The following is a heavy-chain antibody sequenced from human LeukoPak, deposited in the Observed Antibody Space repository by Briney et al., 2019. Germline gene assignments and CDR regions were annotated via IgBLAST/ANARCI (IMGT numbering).Heavy chain of an antibody. V-gene: IGHV3-33*01. J-gene: IGHJ4*02. CDR1: GFTFSSYG. CDR2: IWYDGSNK. CDR3: ARGSWRRDGYNLAY. Sequence: GGSLRLSCAASGFTFSSYGMHWVRQAPGKGLEWVAVIWYDGSNKYYADPVKGRFTISRDNPKNTLYLQMNSLRAEDTAVYYCARGSWRRDGYNLAYWGQGTLVTVSS. D-gene: IGHD5-24*01.